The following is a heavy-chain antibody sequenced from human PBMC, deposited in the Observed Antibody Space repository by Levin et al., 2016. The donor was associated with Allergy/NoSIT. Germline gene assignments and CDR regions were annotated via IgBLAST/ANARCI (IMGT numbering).Heavy chain of an antibody. J-gene: IGHJ4*02. D-gene: IGHD3-3*01. CDR2: IYYSGST. CDR3: ARSPSGSRQVRLFDY. Sequence: SETLSLTCTVSGGSISSGGYYWSWIRQHPGKGLEWIGYIYYSGSTYYNPSLKSRVTISVDTSKNQFSLKLSSVTAADTAVYYCARSPSGSRQVRLFDYWGQGTLVTVSS. CDR1: GGSISSGGYY. V-gene: IGHV4-31*03.